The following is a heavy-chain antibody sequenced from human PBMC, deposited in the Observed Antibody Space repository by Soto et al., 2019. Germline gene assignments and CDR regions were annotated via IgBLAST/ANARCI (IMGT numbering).Heavy chain of an antibody. V-gene: IGHV3-7*03. J-gene: IGHJ4*02. D-gene: IGHD6-19*01. CDR2: IKQDGSEK. CDR1: GFTFSSYW. Sequence: PGGSLRLSCAASGFTFSSYWMSWVRQAPGKGLEWVANIKQDGSEKYYVDSVKGRFTISRDNAKNSLYLQMNSLRAEDTAVYYCAREIGIAVADYFDYWGQRTLVTVSS. CDR3: AREIGIAVADYFDY.